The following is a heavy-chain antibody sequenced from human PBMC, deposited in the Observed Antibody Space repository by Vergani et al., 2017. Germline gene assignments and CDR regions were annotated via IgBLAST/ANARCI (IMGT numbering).Heavy chain of an antibody. CDR2: IYYSGST. CDR1: GASINNDFYY. D-gene: IGHD2-21*02. V-gene: IGHV4-61*10. Sequence: QVQLQESGPGLVPPSQTLALTCTVSGASINNDFYYWHWIRQPAGKGLEWIGYIYYSGSTNYNPSLKSRVTISVDTSKNQFSLKLSSVTAADTAVYYCARNXYCGGDCYSDAFDIWGQGTMVTVSS. CDR3: ARNXYCGGDCYSDAFDI. J-gene: IGHJ3*02.